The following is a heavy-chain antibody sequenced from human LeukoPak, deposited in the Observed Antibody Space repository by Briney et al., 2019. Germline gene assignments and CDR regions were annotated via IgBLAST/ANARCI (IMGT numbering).Heavy chain of an antibody. CDR3: ARGALSATAIRLNGFDP. J-gene: IGHJ5*02. Sequence: GGSLRLSCAASGFTFSTYDMNWVRQAPGKGLEWVSSISTKSAYIYYADSVKGLFTVSRDNARSSLFLQMDSLTAEDTAFYYCARGALSATAIRLNGFDPWGQGTLVTVSS. CDR1: GFTFSTYD. V-gene: IGHV3-21*06. D-gene: IGHD2-21*02. CDR2: ISTKSAYI.